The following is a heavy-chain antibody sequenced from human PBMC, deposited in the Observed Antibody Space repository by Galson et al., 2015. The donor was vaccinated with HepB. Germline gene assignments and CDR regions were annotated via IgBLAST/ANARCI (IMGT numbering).Heavy chain of an antibody. CDR3: ATGGSGWYYYFDY. Sequence: SVKVSCRVSGYTLTELSMHWVRQAPGKGLEWMGGFDPEDGETIYAQKFQGRVTMTEDTSTDTAYMELSSLRSEDTAVYYCATGGSGWYYYFDYWGQGTLVTVSS. D-gene: IGHD6-19*01. V-gene: IGHV1-24*01. J-gene: IGHJ4*02. CDR1: GYTLTELS. CDR2: FDPEDGET.